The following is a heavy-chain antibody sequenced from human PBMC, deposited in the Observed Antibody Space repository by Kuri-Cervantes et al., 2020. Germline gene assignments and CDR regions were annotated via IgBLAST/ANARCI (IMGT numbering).Heavy chain of an antibody. CDR2: FDPEDGET. Sequence: VKVSCKVSGYTLTELSMHWVRQAPGKGLEWMGGFDPEDGETIYAQKFQGRVTMTEDTSTDTAYMELSSLRSEDTAVYYCATLYPGYYYMDVWGKGTTVTVSS. CDR1: GYTLTELS. J-gene: IGHJ6*03. V-gene: IGHV1-24*01. CDR3: ATLYPGYYYMDV.